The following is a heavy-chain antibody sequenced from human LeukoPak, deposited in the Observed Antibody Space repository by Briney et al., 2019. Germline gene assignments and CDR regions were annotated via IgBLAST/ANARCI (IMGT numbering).Heavy chain of an antibody. J-gene: IGHJ6*03. CDR3: ARGLYDRSGYYGGVYYYYYMDV. V-gene: IGHV4-59*01. Sequence: MASETLSLTCTVSGGSISSYYWSWIRQPPGKGLGWIGYIYYSGNTNYNPSLKSRVTISVDTSKNQFSLKLSSVTAADTAVYYCARGLYDRSGYYGGVYYYYYMDVWGKGTMVTVSS. CDR1: GGSISSYY. CDR2: IYYSGNT. D-gene: IGHD3-22*01.